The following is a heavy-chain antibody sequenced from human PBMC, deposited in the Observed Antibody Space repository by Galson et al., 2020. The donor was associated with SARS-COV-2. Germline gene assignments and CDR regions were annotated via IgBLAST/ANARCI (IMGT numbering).Heavy chain of an antibody. CDR1: GYTFTSYG. J-gene: IGHJ4*02. CDR3: ARNSPTYYYDSSGYYYDY. D-gene: IGHD3-22*01. CDR2: ISAYNGNT. V-gene: IGHV1-18*01. Sequence: ASVKVSCKASGYTFTSYGISWVRQAPGQGLEWMGWISAYNGNTNYAQKLQGRVTMTTDTSTSTAYMELRSLRSDDTAVYYCARNSPTYYYDSSGYYYDYGGQGTLVTVSS.